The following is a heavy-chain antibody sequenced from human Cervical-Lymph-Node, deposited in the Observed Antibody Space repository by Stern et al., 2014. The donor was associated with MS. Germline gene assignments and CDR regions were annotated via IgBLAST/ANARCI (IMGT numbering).Heavy chain of an antibody. CDR1: SGSFSGYY. CDR3: ASREETSSWFRDN. J-gene: IGHJ4*02. D-gene: IGHD6-13*01. CDR2: INHSGST. V-gene: IGHV4-34*01. Sequence: QVQLQQWGAGLLKASETLSLYCAVYSGSFSGYYWTWIRQPPGRGLEWIGEINHSGSTNYNPSLKSRVTISVDTSKNQFSLKLTSVTAADTAMYYCASREETSSWFRDNWGQGTLVTVSS.